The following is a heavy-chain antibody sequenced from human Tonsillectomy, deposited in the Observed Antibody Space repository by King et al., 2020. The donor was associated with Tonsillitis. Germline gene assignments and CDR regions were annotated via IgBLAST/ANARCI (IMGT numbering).Heavy chain of an antibody. CDR2: KYHSGTS. CDR3: ARYVSGTFDY. J-gene: IGHJ4*02. CDR1: GGSISSSDDN. D-gene: IGHD1-26*01. Sequence: QLQESGPGVVKPSETLSLTCTVSGGSISSSDDNWAWIRQPPGKGLEWIGYKYHSGTSFYNPSLQSRIAISVVTSANRFSLKLSSVTAADTAVYFCARYVSGTFDYWGQGALVTVSS. V-gene: IGHV4-39*01.